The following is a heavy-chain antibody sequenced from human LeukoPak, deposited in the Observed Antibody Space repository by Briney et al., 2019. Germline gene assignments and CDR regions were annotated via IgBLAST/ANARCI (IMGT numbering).Heavy chain of an antibody. Sequence: PGGSLRLSCAASGFTFSNAWMSWVRQTPGKGLEWVGRIKSKTDGGTTDYAAPVKGRFTISREDSKNTLFLQMNSLTTEDTAVYYCITWGFLEWLTHWGQGTLVTVSS. CDR2: IKSKTDGGTT. D-gene: IGHD3-3*01. J-gene: IGHJ4*02. CDR1: GFTFSNAW. V-gene: IGHV3-15*01. CDR3: ITWGFLEWLTH.